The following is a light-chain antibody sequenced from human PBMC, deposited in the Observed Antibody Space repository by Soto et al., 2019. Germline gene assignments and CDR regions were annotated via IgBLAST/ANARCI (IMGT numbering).Light chain of an antibody. CDR2: GAS. Sequence: EIVMTQSPATLSVSPGERATLSCRASHSVINNLAWYQQKPGQAPRLLIFGASTRATGIPARFSGSGSGTEFTLTISSLQSEDFAVYYCQQYHKWPPFTFGGGTKVDIK. CDR1: HSVINN. J-gene: IGKJ4*01. CDR3: QQYHKWPPFT. V-gene: IGKV3D-15*01.